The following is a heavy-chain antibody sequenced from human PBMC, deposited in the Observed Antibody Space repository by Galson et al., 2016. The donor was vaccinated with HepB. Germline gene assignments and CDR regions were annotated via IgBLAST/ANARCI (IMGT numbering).Heavy chain of an antibody. D-gene: IGHD2/OR15-2a*01. CDR3: ARDGISSLDQ. CDR1: GFSFSAYW. Sequence: SLRLSCAASGFSFSAYWMSWVRQSPGKGLDWVALITPEGSDTYYADAVKGRFTISRDNSKNTLSLQMNSLRAEDTAIYYCARDGISSLDQWGQGILVTVSS. V-gene: IGHV3-30*03. J-gene: IGHJ4*02. CDR2: ITPEGSDT.